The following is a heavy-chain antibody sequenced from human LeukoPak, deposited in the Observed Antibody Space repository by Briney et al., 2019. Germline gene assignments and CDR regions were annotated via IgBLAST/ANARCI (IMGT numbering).Heavy chain of an antibody. J-gene: IGHJ4*02. D-gene: IGHD3-22*01. CDR3: ARENSYYDSSGYYYGSGYFDY. V-gene: IGHV4-59*01. CDR2: IYYSGST. Sequence: SETLSLTCTVSGGSFSTYYWSWIRQPPGKGLEWIGYIYYSGSTNYNPSLQSRVTISVDTSKNHFSLRLSSVTAADTAVYYCARENSYYDSSGYYYGSGYFDYWGQGTLVTVSS. CDR1: GGSFSTYY.